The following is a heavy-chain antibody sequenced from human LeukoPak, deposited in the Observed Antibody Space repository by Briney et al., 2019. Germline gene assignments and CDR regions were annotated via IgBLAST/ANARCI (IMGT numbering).Heavy chain of an antibody. CDR3: AKVVGTGTTPTDY. CDR2: ISYSGANS. D-gene: IGHD1-1*01. Sequence: PGGSLRLSCAASGFTFSGSAMSWVRQAPGEGLEWVSLISYSGANSYYTDSVRGRFTISRDNSKDTLFLQMNSLRAEDTAVYYCAKVVGTGTTPTDYWGQGTLVTVSS. J-gene: IGHJ4*02. V-gene: IGHV3-23*01. CDR1: GFTFSGSA.